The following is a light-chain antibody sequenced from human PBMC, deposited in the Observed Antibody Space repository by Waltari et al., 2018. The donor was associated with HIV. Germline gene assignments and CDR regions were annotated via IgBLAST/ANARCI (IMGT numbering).Light chain of an antibody. Sequence: QSVLTQPPSASGTPGPRVTISCSGSSSNIGSNTVNWYQQLPGTASKLLIYSNNQRPSGVPYRFSGSKSGTSASLAISGLQSEDEADYYCAAWDDSLNGVVFGGGTKLTVL. CDR1: SSNIGSNT. CDR3: AAWDDSLNGVV. V-gene: IGLV1-44*01. J-gene: IGLJ2*01. CDR2: SNN.